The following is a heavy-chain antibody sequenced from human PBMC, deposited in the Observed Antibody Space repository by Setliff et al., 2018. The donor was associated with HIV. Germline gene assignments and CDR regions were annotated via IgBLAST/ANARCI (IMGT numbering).Heavy chain of an antibody. V-gene: IGHV4-59*01. CDR3: ARATYTTLFGVLMGGGLQY. CDR1: GGSTTNYY. D-gene: IGHD3-3*01. Sequence: PSETLSLTCAVSGGSTTNYYLTWIRQPPGKGLEWIGSVSNGGDTNYNRSLKSRVSLSLDTSKTQFSLKLTSVTAADTAVYYCARATYTTLFGVLMGGGLQYWGPGTLVTVSS. CDR2: VSNGGDT. J-gene: IGHJ4*02.